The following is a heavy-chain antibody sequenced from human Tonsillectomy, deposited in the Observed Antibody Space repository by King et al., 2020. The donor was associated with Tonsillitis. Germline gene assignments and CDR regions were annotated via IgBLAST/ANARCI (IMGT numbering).Heavy chain of an antibody. Sequence: VQLVESGGGLVQPGGSLRLSCAASGFTFSSYSVSCVRQAPGVGREWVSYISGSGESTYYSDAVKGRFRIARDNSQNTLYLQMNSLRAEETAVYYCAKSYYDSSGYYLGDDAFDIWGQGTMVTVSS. CDR3: AKSYYDSSGYYLGDDAFDI. D-gene: IGHD3-22*01. V-gene: IGHV3-23*04. J-gene: IGHJ3*02. CDR2: ISGSGEST. CDR1: GFTFSSYS.